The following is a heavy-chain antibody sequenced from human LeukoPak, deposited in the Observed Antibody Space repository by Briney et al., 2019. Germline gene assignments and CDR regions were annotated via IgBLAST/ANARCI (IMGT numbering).Heavy chain of an antibody. D-gene: IGHD1-26*01. CDR3: ARVVGATKGDNWFDP. CDR2: INPNSGGT. CDR1: GYTFTGYY. J-gene: IGHJ5*02. V-gene: IGHV1-2*02. Sequence: ASVKVSCKASGYTFTGYYMHWVRQAPGQGLEWMGWINPNSGGTNYAQKLQGRVTMTTDTSTSTAYMELRSLRSDDTAVYYCARVVGATKGDNWFDPWGQGTLVTVSS.